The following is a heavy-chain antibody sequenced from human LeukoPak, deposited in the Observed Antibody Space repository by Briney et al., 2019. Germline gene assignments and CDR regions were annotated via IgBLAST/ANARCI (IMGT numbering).Heavy chain of an antibody. CDR3: ARDWGGSRGYDILTGYWRYYGMDV. CDR1: GGSISSGGYY. D-gene: IGHD3-9*01. J-gene: IGHJ6*02. CDR2: IYYSGST. Sequence: PSETLSLTCTVSGGSISSGGYYWSWIRQHPGKGLEWIGYIYYSGSTYYNPSLKSRVTISVDTSKNQFSLKLSSVTAADTAVYYCARDWGGSRGYDILTGYWRYYGMDVWGQGTTVTVSS. V-gene: IGHV4-31*03.